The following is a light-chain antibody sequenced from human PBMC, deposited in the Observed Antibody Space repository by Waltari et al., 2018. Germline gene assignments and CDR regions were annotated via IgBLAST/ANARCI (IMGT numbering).Light chain of an antibody. V-gene: IGKV3-11*01. Sequence: EIVLTQSPVTLSLAAGESATLSCRASESVSNYLAWYQQKPGQSPPPLIYDTSKKATGIPGRFSGSGYGTDFTLTINNLEAEDVALYYCQQGVILPLTFGGGTKLEIK. CDR3: QQGVILPLT. J-gene: IGKJ4*01. CDR1: ESVSNY. CDR2: DTS.